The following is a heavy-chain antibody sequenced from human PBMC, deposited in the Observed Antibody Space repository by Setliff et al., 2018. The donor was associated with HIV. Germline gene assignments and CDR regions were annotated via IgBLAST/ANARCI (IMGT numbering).Heavy chain of an antibody. D-gene: IGHD3-10*01. V-gene: IGHV5-51*01. CDR3: ARPRGNYYAGPGFDN. CDR2: IYPVDSET. J-gene: IGHJ4*02. CDR1: GYNFVDYS. Sequence: GASLTISCQGSGYNFVDYSIAWVRQVPGKGLAWMGIIYPVDSETRYSPSFQGQVTISADKSINTAYLQWTTLKASDSAMYYCARPRGNYYAGPGFDNWGQGTLVTVAS.